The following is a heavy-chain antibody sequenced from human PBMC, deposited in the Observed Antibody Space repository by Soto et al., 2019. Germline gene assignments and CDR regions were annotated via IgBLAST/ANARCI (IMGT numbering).Heavy chain of an antibody. Sequence: GGSLRLSCAASGFTFSDHYMDWVRQAPGKGLEWVGRTRNKANSYTTEYAASVKGRFTISRDDSKNSLYLQMNSLKTEDTAVYYCASRVGYCSSTGCYHYYYGMDVWGQGTTVTVSS. CDR3: ASRVGYCSSTGCYHYYYGMDV. V-gene: IGHV3-72*01. CDR2: TRNKANSYTT. J-gene: IGHJ6*02. CDR1: GFTFSDHY. D-gene: IGHD2-2*01.